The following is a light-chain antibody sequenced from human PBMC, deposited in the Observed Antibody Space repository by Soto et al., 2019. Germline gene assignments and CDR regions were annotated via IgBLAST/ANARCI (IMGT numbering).Light chain of an antibody. V-gene: IGKV3-20*01. CDR3: QHYDHLMYT. CDR1: QSVSSSY. Sequence: EIVLTQSPGTLSLSPGERATLSCRASQSVSSSYLAWYQQKPGQAPRLLIYGASSRATGIPDRFSGSGSGTDFTLTISRLEPEDFAVYYCQHYDHLMYTFGQGTKVEI. J-gene: IGKJ2*01. CDR2: GAS.